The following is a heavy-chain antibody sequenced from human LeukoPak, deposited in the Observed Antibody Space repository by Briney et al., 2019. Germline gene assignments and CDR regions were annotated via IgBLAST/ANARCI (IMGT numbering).Heavy chain of an antibody. CDR2: IYYSGST. CDR3: ARGVRYCSSTSCPYYYYYYMDV. J-gene: IGHJ6*03. D-gene: IGHD2-2*01. V-gene: IGHV4-59*01. Sequence: KPSETLSLTCTVSGGSISSYYWSWIRQPPGKGLEWIGYIYYSGSTDYNPSLKSRVTISVDTSKNQFSLKLSSVTAADTAVYYCARGVRYCSSTSCPYYYYYYMDVWGKGTTVTVSS. CDR1: GGSISSYY.